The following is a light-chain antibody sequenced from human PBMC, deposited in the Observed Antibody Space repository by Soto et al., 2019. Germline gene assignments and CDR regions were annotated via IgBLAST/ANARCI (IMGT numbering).Light chain of an antibody. J-gene: IGKJ1*01. CDR3: QQYHSWPPRT. V-gene: IGKV3D-15*01. Sequence: EFVLTQSPVTLSLSPGERVTLSCRASRSVSGTFLAWYQQKPGQAPRLLISGASTRATGIPARFSGSGSGTEFTLTISSLQSEDFAVYYCQQYHSWPPRTFGQGTKVDIK. CDR1: RSVSGT. CDR2: GAS.